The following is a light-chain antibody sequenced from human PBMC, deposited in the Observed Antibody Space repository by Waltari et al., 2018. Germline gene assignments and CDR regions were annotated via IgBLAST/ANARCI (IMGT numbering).Light chain of an antibody. CDR2: KAS. CDR3: QQFDTGPYT. CDR1: QSISDW. Sequence: DIQMTQSPSTLSASVGDRVTITCRASQSISDWLAWYQQKPGPAPNLLIYKASNLESGVPSRFSGSGSATEFTLTISSLQPDDFATYVCQQFDTGPYTFGQGTRLEMK. J-gene: IGKJ2*01. V-gene: IGKV1-5*03.